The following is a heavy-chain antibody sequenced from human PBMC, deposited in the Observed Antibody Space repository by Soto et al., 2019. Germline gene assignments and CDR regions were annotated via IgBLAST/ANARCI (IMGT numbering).Heavy chain of an antibody. CDR3: ARGGYSGSYLVY. CDR1: GSFSGYY. CDR2: INHSGST. J-gene: IGHJ4*02. V-gene: IGHV4-34*01. Sequence: GSFSGYYWSWIRQPPGKGLEWIGEINHSGSTNYNPSLKSRVTISVDTSKNQFSLKLSSVTAADTAVYYCARGGYSGSYLVYWGQGTLVTVSS. D-gene: IGHD1-26*01.